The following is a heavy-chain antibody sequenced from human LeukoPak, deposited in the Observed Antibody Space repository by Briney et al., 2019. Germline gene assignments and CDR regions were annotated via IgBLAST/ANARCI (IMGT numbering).Heavy chain of an antibody. V-gene: IGHV3-21*01. J-gene: IGHJ5*02. CDR3: ARDEGGCSGGSCYSGNWFDP. CDR2: ISSISSEI. CDR1: GVTFRSYS. D-gene: IGHD2-15*01. Sequence: GGCLRLSCAASGVTFRSYSMNWVRQAPRKGLGWGSSISSISSEIYYADSVKGRFTISRDNAKNSLYLQMNSLRAEDTAVYYCARDEGGCSGGSCYSGNWFDPWGQGTLVTVSS.